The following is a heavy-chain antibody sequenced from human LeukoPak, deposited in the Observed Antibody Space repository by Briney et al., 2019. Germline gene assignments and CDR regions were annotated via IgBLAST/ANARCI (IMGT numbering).Heavy chain of an antibody. J-gene: IGHJ4*02. CDR3: AKDLYYYLWGSYRPSLDY. V-gene: IGHV3-23*01. CDR1: GFIFSNYV. CDR2: ITGGGDTT. D-gene: IGHD3-16*02. Sequence: QPGGSLRLSCATSGFIFSNYVMAWVRQAPGKGLEWVSGITGGGDTTYYSDFVKGRFTISRDNSKNTLYLQMNSLRAEDTAVYYCAKDLYYYLWGSYRPSLDYWGQGTLVTVSS.